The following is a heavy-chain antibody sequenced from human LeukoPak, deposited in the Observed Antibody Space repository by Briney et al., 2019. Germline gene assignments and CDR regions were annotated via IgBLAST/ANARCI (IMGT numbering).Heavy chain of an antibody. Sequence: PGGSLRLSCAASGFTFSSYEMNWVRQAPGKGLEWVSYISSSGGTIYYADSVKGRFTISRDNAKNTLYPQMNSLRTEDTAVYYCATNIIYGNYQETDHWGQGTLVTVSS. CDR2: ISSSGGTI. J-gene: IGHJ4*02. CDR1: GFTFSSYE. CDR3: ATNIIYGNYQETDH. D-gene: IGHD4-11*01. V-gene: IGHV3-48*03.